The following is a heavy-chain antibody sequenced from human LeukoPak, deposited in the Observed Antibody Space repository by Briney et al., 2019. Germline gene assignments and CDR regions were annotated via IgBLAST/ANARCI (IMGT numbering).Heavy chain of an antibody. V-gene: IGHV3-66*01. J-gene: IGHJ4*02. CDR3: ARGPNSNWSGLDF. D-gene: IGHD6-6*01. CDR2: IFREGTT. CDR1: GFTVITSY. Sequence: GGSLRLSCAASGFTVITSYMSWVRQAPGKGLEWVSVIFREGTTYYADSVKGRFTVSRDNAKDTLYLQVNNLRAEDTAVYYCARGPNSNWSGLDFWGQGTLLTVSS.